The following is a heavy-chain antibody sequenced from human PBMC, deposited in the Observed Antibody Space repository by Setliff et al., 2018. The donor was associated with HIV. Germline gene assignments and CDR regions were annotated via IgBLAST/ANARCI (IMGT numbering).Heavy chain of an antibody. Sequence: SETLSLTCTVSGASISSHNYYWGWIRQSPGTGLEWIASIRSSGDTYYNPSLQSRVILSVDTSNNQISLKLTSVTAADTAVYYCTIPASSLAPNWGRGTQVTVSS. CDR3: TIPASSLAPN. V-gene: IGHV4-39*01. CDR1: GASISSHNYY. J-gene: IGHJ4*02. CDR2: IRSSGDT.